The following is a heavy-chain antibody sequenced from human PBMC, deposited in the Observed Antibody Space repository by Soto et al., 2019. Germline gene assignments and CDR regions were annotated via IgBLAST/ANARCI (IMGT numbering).Heavy chain of an antibody. CDR3: AHPRGYGVFDSYDI. J-gene: IGHJ3*02. V-gene: IGHV3-23*01. CDR2: LTPSGGET. D-gene: IGHD3-9*01. Sequence: GSLRHSFEASGFTVGTYAMRWVRQAPGKGLEWVSALTPSGGETFYADSVKGRFTISRDNSMNALYLQMNSWRIEDTAVYYCAHPRGYGVFDSYDISGQGTMLTV. CDR1: GFTVGTYA.